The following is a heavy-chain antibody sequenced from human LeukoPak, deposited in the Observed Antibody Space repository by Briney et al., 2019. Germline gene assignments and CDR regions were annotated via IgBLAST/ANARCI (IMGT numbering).Heavy chain of an antibody. CDR2: ISESRDDA. CDR1: GFTFSDYA. CDR3: ARDYPGDSMLWEDYFDY. J-gene: IGHJ4*02. V-gene: IGHV3-23*01. Sequence: GGSLRLSCAASGFTFSDYAMSWVRHGPGRGLEWVSSISESRDDADNADSVKGRFTISRDNSNNTLYLQMNSLRAEDTAVYYCARDYPGDSMLWEDYFDYWGQGTLVTVSS. D-gene: IGHD3-10*02.